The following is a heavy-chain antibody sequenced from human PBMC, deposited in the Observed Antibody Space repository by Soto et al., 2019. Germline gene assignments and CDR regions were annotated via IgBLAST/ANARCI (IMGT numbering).Heavy chain of an antibody. J-gene: IGHJ3*02. D-gene: IGHD2-15*01. CDR1: GYTFTSYA. V-gene: IGHV1-3*01. Sequence: ASVKVSCKASGYTFTSYAMHWVRQAPGQRLEWMGWINAGNGSTKYSQKFQGRVTITRDTSASTAYMELSSLRSEDTAVYYCARGGGYCSGGSCSDAFDIWGQGTMVTVSS. CDR3: ARGGGYCSGGSCSDAFDI. CDR2: INAGNGST.